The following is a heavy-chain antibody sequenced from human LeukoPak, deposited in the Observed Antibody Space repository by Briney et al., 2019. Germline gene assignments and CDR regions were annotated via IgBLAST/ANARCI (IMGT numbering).Heavy chain of an antibody. CDR1: GFTFSSYS. CDR3: ISRNYGSSPFDY. D-gene: IGHD4-17*01. CDR2: ISSSSSYI. V-gene: IGHV3-21*01. Sequence: PGGSLRLSCAASGFTFSSYSMNWVRQAPGKGLEWVSSISSSSSYIYYAHSVKGRFTISRDNAKNSLYLQMNSLRAEDTAVYYCISRNYGSSPFDYWGQGTLVTVSS. J-gene: IGHJ4*02.